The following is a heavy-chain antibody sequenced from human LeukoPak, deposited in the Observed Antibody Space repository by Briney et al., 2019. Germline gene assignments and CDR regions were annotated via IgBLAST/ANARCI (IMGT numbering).Heavy chain of an antibody. CDR3: ARAQYAGLYNYYGMDV. J-gene: IGHJ6*02. D-gene: IGHD2-2*01. CDR2: ISYDGSNT. Sequence: GGSLRLSCAASGLMFSSYGVHWVRQAPGKGLEWLAVISYDGSNTYYADSVKGRFTISRDNSKNTLYLQMNSLGVEDRAVYYCARAQYAGLYNYYGMDVWGQGTTVTVSS. CDR1: GLMFSSYG. V-gene: IGHV3-33*01.